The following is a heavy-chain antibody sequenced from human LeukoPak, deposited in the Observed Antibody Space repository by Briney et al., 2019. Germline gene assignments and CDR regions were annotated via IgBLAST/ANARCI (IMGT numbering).Heavy chain of an antibody. CDR2: IHYSGDT. J-gene: IGHJ4*02. CDR1: GGPISSGGYY. D-gene: IGHD3-22*01. V-gene: IGHV4-31*03. Sequence: SQTLSLTCTVSGGPISSGGYYWSWIRQHPGKGLEWIGYIHYSGDTYYSPSLKSRLTISVDTSKNQFSLRLRSVTAADTAVYYCARVVAYDSTGYYLYYFDYWGQGTLVTVAA. CDR3: ARVVAYDSTGYYLYYFDY.